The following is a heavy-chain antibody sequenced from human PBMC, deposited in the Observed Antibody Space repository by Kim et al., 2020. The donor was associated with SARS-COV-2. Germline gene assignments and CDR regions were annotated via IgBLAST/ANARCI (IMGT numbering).Heavy chain of an antibody. CDR3: ARGVLGFLGRDAFDI. D-gene: IGHD3-16*01. J-gene: IGHJ3*02. V-gene: IGHV1-2*02. Sequence: QKFQGRVTMTRDTSISTAYMELSRLRSDDTAVYYCARGVLGFLGRDAFDIWGQGTMVTVSS.